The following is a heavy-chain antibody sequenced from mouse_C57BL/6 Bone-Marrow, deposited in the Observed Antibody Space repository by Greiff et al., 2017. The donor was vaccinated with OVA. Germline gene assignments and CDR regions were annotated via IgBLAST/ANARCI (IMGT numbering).Heavy chain of an antibody. Sequence: EVKLMESGGGLVKPGGSLKLSCAASGFTFSSYAMSWVRQTPEKRLEWVATISDGGSYTYYPDNVKGRFTISRDNAKNNLYLQMSHLKSEDTAMYYCARVPLYYYGSTRYFDVWGTGTTVTVSS. CDR2: ISDGGSYT. CDR1: GFTFSSYA. V-gene: IGHV5-4*03. CDR3: ARVPLYYYGSTRYFDV. J-gene: IGHJ1*03. D-gene: IGHD1-1*01.